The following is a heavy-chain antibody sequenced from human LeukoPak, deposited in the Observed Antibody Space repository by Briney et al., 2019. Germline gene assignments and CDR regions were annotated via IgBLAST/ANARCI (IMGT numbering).Heavy chain of an antibody. CDR3: AGGGMDVKVNWFDP. D-gene: IGHD2-2*03. CDR2: IIPIFGTA. Sequence: RGSSVKVSCKASGGTFSSFAISGVRQAPGQGLEWMGGIIPIFGTANYAQKFQGRVTITTDESTSTAYMELSSLRSEDTAVYYCAGGGMDVKVNWFDPWGQGTLVTVSS. J-gene: IGHJ5*02. V-gene: IGHV1-69*05. CDR1: GGTFSSFA.